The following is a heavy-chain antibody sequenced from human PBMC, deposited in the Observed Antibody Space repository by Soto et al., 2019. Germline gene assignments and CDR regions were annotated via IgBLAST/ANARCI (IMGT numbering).Heavy chain of an antibody. CDR2: LSAFDNT. V-gene: IGHV3-23*01. J-gene: IGHJ4*02. Sequence: EVQLLESGGGLVQPGGSLRLSCAASGFTFSRHAMSWVRQAPGKGLEWVSTLSAFDNTYYADSVKGRFIISRDISKNTLSLQMNSLRLDDTAVYYCAKDPGVYSTNMGYYFDYWGQGSLVTVSS. CDR3: AKDPGVYSTNMGYYFDY. CDR1: GFTFSRHA. D-gene: IGHD6-13*01.